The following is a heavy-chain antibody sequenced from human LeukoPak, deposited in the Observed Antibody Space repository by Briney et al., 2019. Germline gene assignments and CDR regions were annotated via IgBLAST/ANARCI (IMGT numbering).Heavy chain of an antibody. J-gene: IGHJ4*02. Sequence: GGSLRLSCAASGFTFSSYAMHWVRQAPGKGLEWVAVISYDGSNKYYADSVKGRFTISRDNSKNTLYLQMNSLRAEDTAVYYCARVPSYYDSSGSRPGYFDYWGQGTLVTVPS. CDR3: ARVPSYYDSSGSRPGYFDY. CDR1: GFTFSSYA. D-gene: IGHD3-22*01. V-gene: IGHV3-30-3*01. CDR2: ISYDGSNK.